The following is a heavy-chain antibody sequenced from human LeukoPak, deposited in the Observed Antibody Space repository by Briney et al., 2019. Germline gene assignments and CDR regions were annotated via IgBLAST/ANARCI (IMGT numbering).Heavy chain of an antibody. Sequence: PGGSLRLSCAASGFTINNYAMSWVRQAPGEGLEWVGAISSDGRTLYADSVKGRFTISRDNSKNTLYLQMNSLRAEDTAVYYCARDWSHRCFDYWGQGTLVTVSS. CDR3: ARDWSHRCFDY. CDR1: GFTINNYA. J-gene: IGHJ4*02. CDR2: ISSDGRT. V-gene: IGHV3-23*01. D-gene: IGHD3-3*01.